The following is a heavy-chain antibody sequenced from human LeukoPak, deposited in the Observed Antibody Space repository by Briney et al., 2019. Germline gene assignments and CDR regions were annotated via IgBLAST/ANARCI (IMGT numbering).Heavy chain of an antibody. D-gene: IGHD5-18*01. V-gene: IGHV5-51*01. CDR2: IEPSDSET. J-gene: IGHJ4*02. CDR3: ARQTAMGRSGDY. CDR1: GYIFTSYW. Sequence: GESLKISCKASGYIFTSYWIGWVRQMPGKGLEWMGIIEPSDSETRYTPSFQGQVTLSVDKSLTTAYLQWSSLKASDTAMYYCARQTAMGRSGDYWGQGTLVTVSS.